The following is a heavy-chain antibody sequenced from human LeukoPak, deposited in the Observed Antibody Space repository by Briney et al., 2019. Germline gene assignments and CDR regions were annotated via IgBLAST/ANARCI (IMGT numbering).Heavy chain of an antibody. CDR3: ARQYSSSSGWFDP. J-gene: IGHJ5*02. D-gene: IGHD6-6*01. CDR1: GYSFTSYW. CDR2: IYPGDSDT. V-gene: IGHV5-51*01. Sequence: GESLKISCKGSGYSFTSYWIGWVRQMPGKGLEWMGTIYPGDSDTRYSPSFQGQVTISADKSISTAYLQWSSLKASDTAMYYCARQYSSSSGWFDPWGQGTLVTVSS.